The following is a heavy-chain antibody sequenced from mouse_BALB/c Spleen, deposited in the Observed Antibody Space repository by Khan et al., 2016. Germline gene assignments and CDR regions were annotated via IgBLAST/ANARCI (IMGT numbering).Heavy chain of an antibody. CDR1: GFSLSSYG. D-gene: IGHD4-1*01. CDR2: IWAGGGT. V-gene: IGHV2-9*02. Sequence: VQLQESGPGLVASSQSLSITCTVSGFSLSSYGIHWVRQPPGKGLEWLGVIWAGGGTNYDSALMSRLSINKDNSKSQVFLKMNSLQTDGTGMYYCVSELGGFAYWGQGALVTVSA. CDR3: VSELGGFAY. J-gene: IGHJ3*01.